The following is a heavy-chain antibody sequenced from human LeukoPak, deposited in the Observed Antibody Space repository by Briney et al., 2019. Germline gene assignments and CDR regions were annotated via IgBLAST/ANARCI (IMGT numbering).Heavy chain of an antibody. D-gene: IGHD1-26*01. CDR1: GFTFSSYY. Sequence: GGSLRLSCAGSGFTFSSYYMNWVRQAPGKGLEWVARIKHLGTETNYLDSVKGRFTISRDDAENSLFLQMNSLRAEDTAVYYCARGIGGSYLGFWGQGTLVTVSS. CDR2: IKHLGTET. V-gene: IGHV3-7*01. CDR3: ARGIGGSYLGF. J-gene: IGHJ4*02.